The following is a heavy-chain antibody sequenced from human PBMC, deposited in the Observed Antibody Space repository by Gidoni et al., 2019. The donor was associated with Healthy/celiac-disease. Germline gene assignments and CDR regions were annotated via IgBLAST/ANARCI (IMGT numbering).Heavy chain of an antibody. V-gene: IGHV3-21*01. J-gene: IGHJ6*02. Sequence: APGKGLEWVSSISSSSSYIYYADSVKGRFTISIDNAKNSLYLQMNSLRAEDTAVYYCARDLGYCSSTSCYSGSPEYYYYGMDVWGQGTTVTVSS. CDR3: ARDLGYCSSTSCYSGSPEYYYYGMDV. D-gene: IGHD2-2*02. CDR2: ISSSSSYI.